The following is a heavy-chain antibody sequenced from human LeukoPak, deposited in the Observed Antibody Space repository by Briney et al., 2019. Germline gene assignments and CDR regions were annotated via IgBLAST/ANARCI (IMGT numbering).Heavy chain of an antibody. CDR2: LKQDGSEK. D-gene: IGHD1-26*01. V-gene: IGHV3-7*01. CDR1: GFTFRSNW. J-gene: IGHJ4*02. CDR3: AREGPGATRIDY. Sequence: GGSLRLSCATSGFTFRSNWMSWVRPAPAKRQRRDANLKQDGSEKYNVDPVKGRFTISRDNAKNSLYLQMNSLRAEDTAVYYCAREGPGATRIDYWGQGTLVTVSS.